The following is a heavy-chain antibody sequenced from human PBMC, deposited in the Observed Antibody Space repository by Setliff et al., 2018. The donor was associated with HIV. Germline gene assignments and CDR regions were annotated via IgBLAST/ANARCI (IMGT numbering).Heavy chain of an antibody. Sequence: PGGSLRLSCAASGFPVSDNYMTWVRQAPGKGLEWASVIYSDGRTFYADSVKGRFTISRDDSKNTVHLQMYSLRADDTAVYYCAKGVKWLDPWGQGILVTVSS. CDR1: GFPVSDNY. J-gene: IGHJ5*02. V-gene: IGHV3-53*01. CDR2: IYSDGRT. D-gene: IGHD3-16*01. CDR3: AKGVKWLDP.